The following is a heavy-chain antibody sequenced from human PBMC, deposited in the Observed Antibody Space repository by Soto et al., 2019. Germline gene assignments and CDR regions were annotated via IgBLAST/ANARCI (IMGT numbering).Heavy chain of an antibody. J-gene: IGHJ4*02. CDR3: ARGWRRRGYFDY. Sequence: ETLSLTCAVYGGSFSGYYWSWIRQPPGKGLEWIGEINHSGSTNYNPSLKSRVTISVDTSKNQFSLKLSSVTAADTAVYYCARGWRRRGYFDYWGQGTLVTVS. CDR1: GGSFSGYY. V-gene: IGHV4-34*01. D-gene: IGHD3-10*01. CDR2: INHSGST.